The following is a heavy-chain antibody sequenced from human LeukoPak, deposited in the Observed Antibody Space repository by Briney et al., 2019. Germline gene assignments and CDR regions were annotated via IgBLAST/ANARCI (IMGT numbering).Heavy chain of an antibody. CDR3: TTSLRYFVWLVDY. V-gene: IGHV3-15*01. Sequence: GGSLRLSCAASGFTFSNAWMSWVRQAPGKGLEWVDRIKSKTDGGTTDYAAPVKGRFTISRDDSKNTLYLQMNSLKTEDTAVYYCTTSLRYFVWLVDYWGQGTLVTVSS. D-gene: IGHD3-9*01. CDR2: IKSKTDGGTT. J-gene: IGHJ4*02. CDR1: GFTFSNAW.